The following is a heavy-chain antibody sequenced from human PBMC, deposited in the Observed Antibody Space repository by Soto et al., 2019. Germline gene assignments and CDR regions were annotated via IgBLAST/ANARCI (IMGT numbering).Heavy chain of an antibody. V-gene: IGHV1-69*06. CDR2: IIPIFGTA. Sequence: QVQLVQSGAEVKKPGSSVKVSCKASGGTFSSYAISWVRQAPGQGLEWMGGIIPIFGTANYAQKFQGRVTITADKSTSTAYMELSSLISEDTAVYYCALGYCSSTSCYRDWFDPWGQGTLVTVSS. D-gene: IGHD2-2*02. CDR3: ALGYCSSTSCYRDWFDP. J-gene: IGHJ5*02. CDR1: GGTFSSYA.